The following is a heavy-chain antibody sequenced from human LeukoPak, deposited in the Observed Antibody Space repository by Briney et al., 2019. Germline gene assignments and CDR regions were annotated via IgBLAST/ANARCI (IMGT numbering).Heavy chain of an antibody. D-gene: IGHD3-16*01. Sequence: SETLSLTCAVSGGSFSGYYWSWIRQPPGKGLEWIGEINHSGSTNYNPSLKSRVTISVDTSKNQFSLKLSYVTAAETAVYYCSGVTRNYVRSFDYWGQGTLVTVSS. V-gene: IGHV4-34*01. CDR2: INHSGST. CDR1: GGSFSGYY. J-gene: IGHJ4*02. CDR3: SGVTRNYVRSFDY.